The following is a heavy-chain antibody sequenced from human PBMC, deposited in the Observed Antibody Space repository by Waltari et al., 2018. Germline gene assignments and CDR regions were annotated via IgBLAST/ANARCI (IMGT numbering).Heavy chain of an antibody. CDR3: AAAVFGSGDFYPLDH. Sequence: QVHLLQSGAEVKKPGASVKVSCHLPGILFRDISLQWMRQAPGKGLEWMGGFYPERGKIVYGQDFEGRVTVTEDKDTETGYMELQSLTSQDTAMFYCAAAVFGSGDFYPLDHWGQGTPVTVSS. V-gene: IGHV1-24*01. D-gene: IGHD3-10*01. CDR1: GILFRDIS. J-gene: IGHJ4*02. CDR2: FYPERGKI.